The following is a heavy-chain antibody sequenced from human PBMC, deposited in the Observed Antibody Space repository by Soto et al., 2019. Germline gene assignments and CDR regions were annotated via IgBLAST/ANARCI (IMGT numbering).Heavy chain of an antibody. V-gene: IGHV1-3*05. CDR1: GYTFTSYA. D-gene: IGHD2-21*02. J-gene: IGHJ4*02. CDR3: ARAWVVVTAPDY. CDR2: INAGNGNT. Sequence: QVQLVQSGAEEKKPGASVKVSCKASGYTFTSYAMHLVRQAPGQRLEWMGWINAGNGNTKYSQKFQGRVTITRDTSASTAYMELSSLRFEDTAVYYCARAWVVVTAPDYWGQGTLVTVSS.